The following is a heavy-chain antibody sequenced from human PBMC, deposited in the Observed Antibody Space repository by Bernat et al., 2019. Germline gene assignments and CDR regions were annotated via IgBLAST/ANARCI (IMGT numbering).Heavy chain of an antibody. CDR3: AKGRGGGSYSAFDY. Sequence: EVQLVESGGGLVQPGGSLRLSCVASGFTFSSYAMSWVGQAPGKGLEWVSAISGSGGSTSYADSVKGRFTMSRDNSKTTLYLQMNSLRSEDTAVYYCAKGRGGGSYSAFDYWCQGALVTVSS. D-gene: IGHD1-26*01. V-gene: IGHV3-23*04. J-gene: IGHJ4*02. CDR2: ISGSGGST. CDR1: GFTFSSYA.